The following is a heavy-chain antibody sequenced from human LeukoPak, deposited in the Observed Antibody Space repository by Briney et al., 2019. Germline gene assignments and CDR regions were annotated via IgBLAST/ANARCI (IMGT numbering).Heavy chain of an antibody. CDR2: INPNRGGT. J-gene: IGHJ4*02. CDR3: ARDQIGKTTTPKRHFDY. D-gene: IGHD4-11*01. Sequence: ASVKVSCKASGYTFTGYYMHWVRQTPGQGLEWVGWINPNRGGTKNVQKFQGRVTLTSDTSISTAYKEPSRLRSDDTAVYYCARDQIGKTTTPKRHFDYWGQGTLVTVSS. V-gene: IGHV1-2*02. CDR1: GYTFTGYY.